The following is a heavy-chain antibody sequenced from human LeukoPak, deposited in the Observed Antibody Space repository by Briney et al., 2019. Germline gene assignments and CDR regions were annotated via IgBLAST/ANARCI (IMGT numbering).Heavy chain of an antibody. Sequence: SETLSLTCAVYGGSFSGYYWSWIRQPPGRGLEWIGEINHSGSTNYNPSLKSRVTISVVTSKNQFSLKLSSVPAADTAVYYCARLLRDRRWLQPDYWGQGTLVTVSS. V-gene: IGHV4-34*01. CDR1: GGSFSGYY. CDR3: ARLLRDRRWLQPDY. CDR2: INHSGST. D-gene: IGHD5-24*01. J-gene: IGHJ4*02.